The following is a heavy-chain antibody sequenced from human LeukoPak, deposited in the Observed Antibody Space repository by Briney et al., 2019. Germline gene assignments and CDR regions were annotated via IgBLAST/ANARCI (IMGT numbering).Heavy chain of an antibody. CDR3: ARDYTCGSSWSPWYYYGMDV. V-gene: IGHV4-4*07. D-gene: IGHD6-13*01. Sequence: PSETLSLTCTVSGGSLSSYYWSWIRQPAGKGLEWIGRIYTSGSTNYNPSLKSRVTMSVDTSKNQFSLKLSSVTAADTAVYYCARDYTCGSSWSPWYYYGMDVWGQGTTVTVSS. CDR1: GGSLSSYY. CDR2: IYTSGST. J-gene: IGHJ6*02.